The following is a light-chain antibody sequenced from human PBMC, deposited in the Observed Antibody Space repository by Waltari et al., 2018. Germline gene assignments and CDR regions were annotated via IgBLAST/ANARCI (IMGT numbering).Light chain of an antibody. CDR2: AAS. V-gene: IGKV1-9*01. CDR3: QQLNSYRYT. J-gene: IGKJ2*01. CDR1: QTISIY. Sequence: IQLTQSPSFLSASVGDRVTITCRASQTISIYLALYQQKPGKAPKPLIYAASTLQRGVPSRFSGSASGTEFSLTISSLQPEDSATYYCQQLNSYRYTFGQGTKLEIK.